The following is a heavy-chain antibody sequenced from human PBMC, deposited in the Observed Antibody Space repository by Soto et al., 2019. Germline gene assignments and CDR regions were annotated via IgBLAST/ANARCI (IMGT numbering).Heavy chain of an antibody. CDR3: ARVGSGRFLEWLLGDYGMDV. V-gene: IGHV1-2*04. CDR2: INPNSGGT. D-gene: IGHD3-3*01. Sequence: ASVKVSCKASGYTFTGYYMHWVRQAPGQGLEWMGWINPNSGGTNYAQKFQGWVTMTRDTSISTAYMELSRLRSDDTAVYYCARVGSGRFLEWLLGDYGMDVWGQGTTVTVSS. CDR1: GYTFTGYY. J-gene: IGHJ6*02.